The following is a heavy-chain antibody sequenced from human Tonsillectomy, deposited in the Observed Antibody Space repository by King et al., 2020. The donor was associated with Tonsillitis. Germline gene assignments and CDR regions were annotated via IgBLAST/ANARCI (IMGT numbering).Heavy chain of an antibody. CDR2: IQYDGSNK. CDR1: GFTFSSYG. J-gene: IGHJ4*02. CDR3: AQDGPQLGF. D-gene: IGHD1-1*01. V-gene: IGHV3-30*02. Sequence: VQLVESGGGVVQPGGGSLRLSCAASGFTFSSYGMHWVRQAPGKGLEGVAFIQYDGSNKYYADSVKGRFTISRDNSKNTMYLQMNSLRGDDTAVYYCAQDGPQLGFWGQGTLVTVSS.